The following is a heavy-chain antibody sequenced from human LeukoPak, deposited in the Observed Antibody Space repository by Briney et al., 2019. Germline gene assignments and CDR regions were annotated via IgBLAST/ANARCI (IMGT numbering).Heavy chain of an antibody. CDR2: ISTTSTYI. CDR1: GFTFSTYT. Sequence: GGSLRLSCAASGFTFSTYTMNWVRQAPGKGLERVSSISTTSTYIYYADSLKGRFTISRDNAKNSLYLQMNSLRAEDTAVYYCARTNYYDSSGYFPPGCWGQGTLVTVSS. CDR3: ARTNYYDSSGYFPPGC. J-gene: IGHJ4*02. V-gene: IGHV3-21*01. D-gene: IGHD3-22*01.